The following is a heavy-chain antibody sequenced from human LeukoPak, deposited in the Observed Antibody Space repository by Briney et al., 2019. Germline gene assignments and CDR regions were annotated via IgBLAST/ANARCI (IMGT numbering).Heavy chain of an antibody. CDR1: GFTFSSYG. D-gene: IGHD3-22*01. Sequence: GRSLRLSCAASGFTFSSYGMHWVRQAPGKGLEWVAVIWYDGSNKYYADSVKGRFTISRDNSKNTLYLQMNRLRAADTAVYYCARDSGGGGTMMGAFDIGGQGTMVTVS. CDR2: IWYDGSNK. J-gene: IGHJ3*02. V-gene: IGHV3-33*01. CDR3: ARDSGGGGTMMGAFDI.